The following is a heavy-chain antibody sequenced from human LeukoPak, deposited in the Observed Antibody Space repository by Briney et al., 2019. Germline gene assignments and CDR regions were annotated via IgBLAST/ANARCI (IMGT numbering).Heavy chain of an antibody. J-gene: IGHJ6*03. D-gene: IGHD5-12*01. Sequence: GASVKVSCKASGYTFTSYGISWVRQAPGQGLEWMGWISAYNGNTNYAQKLQGRVTMTTDTSTSTAYMELRSLRSDDTAVYYCARGPGIVAKMWDYYYYYMDVWGKGTTVTVSS. CDR3: ARGPGIVAKMWDYYYYYMDV. CDR1: GYTFTSYG. CDR2: ISAYNGNT. V-gene: IGHV1-18*01.